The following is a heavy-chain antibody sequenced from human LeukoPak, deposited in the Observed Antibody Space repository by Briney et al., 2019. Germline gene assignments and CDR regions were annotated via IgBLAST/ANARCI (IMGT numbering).Heavy chain of an antibody. CDR2: IYYSGST. J-gene: IGHJ4*02. CDR1: GGPFSGYY. CDR3: ARRSYYYDSSGYYQQFFDY. D-gene: IGHD3-22*01. Sequence: SETLSLTCAVYGGPFSGYYWSWIRQPPGKGLEWIGYIYYSGSTNYNPSLKSRVTISVDTSKNQFSLKLSSVTAADTAVYYCARRSYYYDSSGYYQQFFDYWGQGTLVTVSS. V-gene: IGHV4-59*08.